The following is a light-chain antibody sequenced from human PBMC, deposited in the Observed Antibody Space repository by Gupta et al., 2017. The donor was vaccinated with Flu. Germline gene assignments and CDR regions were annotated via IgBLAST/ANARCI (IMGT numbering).Light chain of an antibody. CDR1: QGIINN. J-gene: IGKJ5*01. Sequence: DIQMTQSPSSLSASVGDRVTITCRASQGIINNLAWCQQKPGQAPKSLIHDASSLQSGVPARFSGSGSRTDFTLTISSLQPEDVATYYCQQYNSYPPSFGQGTRLDIK. CDR3: QQYNSYPPS. V-gene: IGKV1-16*01. CDR2: DAS.